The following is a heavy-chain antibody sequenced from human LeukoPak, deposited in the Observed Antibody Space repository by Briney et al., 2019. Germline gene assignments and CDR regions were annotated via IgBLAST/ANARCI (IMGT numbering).Heavy chain of an antibody. Sequence: GESLKISCKDSGYSFTSYWIGWVRQMPGKGLEWMGIIYPGDSDTRYSPSFQGQVTISADKSISTAYLQWSSLKASDTAMYYCARRGWSALGENWFDPWGQGTLVTVSS. CDR2: IYPGDSDT. V-gene: IGHV5-51*01. D-gene: IGHD3-3*01. J-gene: IGHJ5*02. CDR1: GYSFTSYW. CDR3: ARRGWSALGENWFDP.